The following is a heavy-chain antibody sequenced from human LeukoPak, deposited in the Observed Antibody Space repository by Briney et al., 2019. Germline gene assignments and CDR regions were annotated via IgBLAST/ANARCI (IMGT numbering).Heavy chain of an antibody. CDR3: ARHSNWFDP. CDR1: GGSISSSSYY. CDR2: IYYSGST. J-gene: IGHJ5*02. Sequence: SETLSLTCTVSGGSISSSSYYWGWIRQPPGKGLEWIGSIYYSGSTYYNPSLKSRVTISVDTSKNQFSLKLSSVTAADTAVYYCARHSNWFDPWGQGTLVTVSS. V-gene: IGHV4-39*01.